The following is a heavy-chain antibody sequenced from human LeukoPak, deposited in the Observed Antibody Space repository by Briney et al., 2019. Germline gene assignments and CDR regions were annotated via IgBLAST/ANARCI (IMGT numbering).Heavy chain of an antibody. J-gene: IGHJ4*02. CDR3: ARDPLRGDDGNYFDY. V-gene: IGHV1-46*01. Sequence: ASVKVSCKASGYTFTSYYMHWVRQAPGQGLEWMGIINPSGGSTSYAQKFQGRVTMTRDMSTSTVYMELSSLRSEDTAVYYCARDPLRGDDGNYFDYWGQGTLVTVSS. CDR2: INPSGGST. CDR1: GYTFTSYY. D-gene: IGHD3-16*01.